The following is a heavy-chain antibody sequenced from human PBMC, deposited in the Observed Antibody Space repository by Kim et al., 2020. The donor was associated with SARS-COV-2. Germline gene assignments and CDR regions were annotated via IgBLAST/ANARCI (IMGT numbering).Heavy chain of an antibody. CDR1: GYTFTSYG. J-gene: IGHJ5*02. V-gene: IGHV1-18*01. CDR2: ISAYNGNT. Sequence: ASVKVSCKASGYTFTSYGISWVRQAPGQGLEWMGWISAYNGNTNYAQKLQGRVTMTTDTSTSTAYMELRSLRSDDTAVYYCARDKQWLVLNWFDPWGQGTLVTVSS. CDR3: ARDKQWLVLNWFDP. D-gene: IGHD6-19*01.